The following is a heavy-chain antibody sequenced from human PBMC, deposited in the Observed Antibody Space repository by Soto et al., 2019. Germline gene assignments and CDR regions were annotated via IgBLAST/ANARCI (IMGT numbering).Heavy chain of an antibody. Sequence: GGSLRLSCAASGFTFSNAWMNWVRQAPGKGLEWVGRIKSKTDGGTTDYAAPVKGRFTISRDDSKNTLYLQMNSLKTEDTAVYYCTTDSSGVVVVAATRYYYYGMDVWGQGTTVTVSS. V-gene: IGHV3-15*07. D-gene: IGHD2-15*01. CDR2: IKSKTDGGTT. CDR1: GFTFSNAW. CDR3: TTDSSGVVVVAATRYYYYGMDV. J-gene: IGHJ6*02.